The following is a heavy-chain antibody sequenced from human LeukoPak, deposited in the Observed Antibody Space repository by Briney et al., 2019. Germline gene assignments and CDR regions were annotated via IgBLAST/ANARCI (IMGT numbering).Heavy chain of an antibody. Sequence: PSETLSLTCTVSGGSITSYYWSWIRQPPGKGLEWIGSIYYSGSTNYNPSLKSRVTISVDTSKNQFSLRLSSVTAADTALYYCARRLYDYIWGSSRYIDYWGQGTLITVSS. V-gene: IGHV4-59*12. D-gene: IGHD3-16*02. J-gene: IGHJ4*02. CDR2: IYYSGST. CDR3: ARRLYDYIWGSSRYIDY. CDR1: GGSITSYY.